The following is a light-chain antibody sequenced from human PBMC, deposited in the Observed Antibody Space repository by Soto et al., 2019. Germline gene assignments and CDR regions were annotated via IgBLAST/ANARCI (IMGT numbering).Light chain of an antibody. J-gene: IGKJ2*01. Sequence: EIVLTQSPATLSVSPGDRATLSCRASQSVSNILAWYQQKPGQAPRLLIDGASTRATGIPARFSGSGSGTEFTLTISSLQSEDFAVYYCQHFNTWPPKYTFGQGTKLEIK. CDR2: GAS. CDR3: QHFNTWPPKYT. CDR1: QSVSNI. V-gene: IGKV3-15*01.